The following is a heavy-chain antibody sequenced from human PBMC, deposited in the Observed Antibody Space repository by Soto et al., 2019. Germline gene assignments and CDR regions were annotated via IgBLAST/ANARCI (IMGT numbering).Heavy chain of an antibody. CDR2: IYPDDSDI. CDR1: GYSYAIYW. V-gene: IGHV5-51*01. CDR3: ARQYGSGSFDY. J-gene: IGHJ4*02. Sequence: GESLKISCKGSGYSYAIYWIGWVRQMPGKGLEWMGIIYPDDSDIRYSPSFQGQVTVSADKSIGTACLQWSSLKASDTAIYYCARQYGSGSFDYWGQRTLVTVSS. D-gene: IGHD3-10*01.